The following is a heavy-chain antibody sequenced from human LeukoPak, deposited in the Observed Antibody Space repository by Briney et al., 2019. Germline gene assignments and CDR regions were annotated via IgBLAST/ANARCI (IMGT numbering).Heavy chain of an antibody. CDR2: IKHDGSDK. CDR3: ARDSDVVVVVAATPLDY. CDR1: GFTLSDYW. J-gene: IGHJ4*02. V-gene: IGHV3-7*01. Sequence: GGSLRLSCAASGFTLSDYWMSWVRQAPGKGLEWVANIKHDGSDKYYVDSVKGRFNISRDNAKNSLYLQMNSLRAEDTAVYYCARDSDVVVVVAATPLDYWGQGTLVTVSS. D-gene: IGHD2-15*01.